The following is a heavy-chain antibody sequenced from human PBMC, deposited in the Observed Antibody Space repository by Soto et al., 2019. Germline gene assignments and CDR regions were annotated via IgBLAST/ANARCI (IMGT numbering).Heavy chain of an antibody. CDR2: ISGYNGNT. CDR3: ARDKVWGGFDI. V-gene: IGHV1-18*01. J-gene: IGHJ3*02. Sequence: ASVKVSCKSSGYSFSNYNFCWVRQAPGQGLEWLGWISGYNGNTNYAQKLQGRVTLTTDSFTSTAYMELRSLRSDDTAIYYCARDKVWGGFDIWGPGTMVTVSS. CDR1: GYSFSNYN. D-gene: IGHD3-16*01.